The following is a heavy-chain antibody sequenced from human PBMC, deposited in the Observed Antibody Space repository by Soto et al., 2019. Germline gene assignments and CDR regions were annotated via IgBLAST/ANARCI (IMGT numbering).Heavy chain of an antibody. J-gene: IGHJ1*01. V-gene: IGHV3-15*01. CDR3: TTVFLLPRGLGSSVF. CDR2: VKSRPDGGTT. D-gene: IGHD6-19*01. Sequence: EGQLEQSGGGLVRSGGSLRLSCVASGFSFSNAWMTWVRQAPGKGLEWVGRVKSRPDGGTTDYASPVKGRFTITRDDSKSTVYIQMYSLKGEDTAVSYCTTVFLLPRGLGSSVFGGQGALVTVSS. CDR1: GFSFSNAW.